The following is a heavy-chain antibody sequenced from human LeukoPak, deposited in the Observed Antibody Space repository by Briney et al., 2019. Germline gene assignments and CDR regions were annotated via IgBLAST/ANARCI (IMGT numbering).Heavy chain of an antibody. V-gene: IGHV4-38-2*02. Sequence: SETLSLTCGVSGYSLSSDSYWGWIRQSPGEGLEWIGDVHHSGSTYYNPSLKSRVTMSVDTSKNQFSLKLTSVTAADAAIYFCVRDLTYGDAKDGFDCWGQGILVTVSS. CDR2: VHHSGST. D-gene: IGHD4-17*01. J-gene: IGHJ4*02. CDR1: GYSLSSDSY. CDR3: VRDLTYGDAKDGFDC.